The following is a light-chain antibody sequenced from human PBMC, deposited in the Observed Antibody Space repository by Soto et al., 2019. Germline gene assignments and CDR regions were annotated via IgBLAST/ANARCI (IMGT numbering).Light chain of an antibody. J-gene: IGLJ1*01. V-gene: IGLV2-11*01. Sequence: QSVLTQPRSVSGSPGQSVTIPCSGTSSDVGYYSFVSWYQLHPGKAPKLMIYDVSKWPSGVPDRFSGSKSGNTASLTISGLQAEDEADYYCCSYAGSYTFYVFGTGTKLTVL. CDR3: CSYAGSYTFYV. CDR1: SSDVGYYSF. CDR2: DVS.